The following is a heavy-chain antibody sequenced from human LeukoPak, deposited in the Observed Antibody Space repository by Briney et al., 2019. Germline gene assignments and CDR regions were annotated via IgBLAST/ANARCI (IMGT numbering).Heavy chain of an antibody. CDR3: ARGLVGGPAEPYYFDY. CDR2: IYYTGST. D-gene: IGHD1-26*01. CDR1: GGSISSGSYY. J-gene: IGHJ4*02. V-gene: IGHV4-61*01. Sequence: PSETLSLTCTVSGGSISSGSYYWSWIRQPPGKGLEWIGYIYYTGSTNYNPSLKSRVTISVDTSKNQFSLNLSSVTAADTAVYYCARGLVGGPAEPYYFDYWGQGTLVTVSS.